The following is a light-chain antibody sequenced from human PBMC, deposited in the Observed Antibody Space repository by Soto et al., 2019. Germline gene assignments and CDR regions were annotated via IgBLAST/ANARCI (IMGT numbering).Light chain of an antibody. Sequence: IHMTQSPSTLSASVIDRVTITFLASQSISSWLAWYQQKPGKAPKLLIFDASSLETRVPSRFSGSGSGTEFTLTISSLQPDDFATYYCQQYNTYSWTFGQGTKVDIK. V-gene: IGKV1-5*01. CDR1: QSISSW. CDR3: QQYNTYSWT. J-gene: IGKJ1*01. CDR2: DAS.